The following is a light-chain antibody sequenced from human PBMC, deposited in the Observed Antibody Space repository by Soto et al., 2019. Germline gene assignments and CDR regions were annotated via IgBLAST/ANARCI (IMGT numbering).Light chain of an antibody. V-gene: IGKV3-11*01. Sequence: EIVLTQSPATLSLSPGERATLSCRASQSLSSYLAWYQQKPGQAPRLLIYDASNRATGIPARFSGSGSGTDFTLTISSLEPEDFAVYYFQQLSNRPPGYTFGQGNKLEIK. CDR2: DAS. J-gene: IGKJ2*01. CDR3: QQLSNRPPGYT. CDR1: QSLSSY.